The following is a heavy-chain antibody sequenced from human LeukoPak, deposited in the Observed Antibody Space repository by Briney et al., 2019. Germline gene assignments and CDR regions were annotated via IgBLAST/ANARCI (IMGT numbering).Heavy chain of an antibody. J-gene: IGHJ4*02. CDR1: GFTFSSYS. CDR2: ISSSSSYI. D-gene: IGHD3-10*01. CDR3: ARELMDGSGSYYTAFDY. Sequence: EPGGSLRLSCAASGFTFSSYSMNWVRQAPGKGLEWVSSISSSSSYIYYADSVKGRFTISRDNAKNSLYLQMNSLRAEDTAVYYCARELMDGSGSYYTAFDYWGQGTLVTVSS. V-gene: IGHV3-21*01.